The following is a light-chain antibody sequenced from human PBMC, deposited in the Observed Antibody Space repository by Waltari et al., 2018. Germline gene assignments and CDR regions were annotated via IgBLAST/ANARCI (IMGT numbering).Light chain of an antibody. CDR3: SSQSSNDVVL. J-gene: IGLJ2*01. CDR2: DVS. Sequence: QPALTQPASVSGSPGQSVTIFRAGSSNDVGGSSSVSWYQEHPCQAPRVIIYDVSDRPSGVSDRFSGSKSGNTASLTISGLQAEDEADYYCSSQSSNDVVLFGGGTKLTVL. CDR1: SNDVGGSSS. V-gene: IGLV2-14*01.